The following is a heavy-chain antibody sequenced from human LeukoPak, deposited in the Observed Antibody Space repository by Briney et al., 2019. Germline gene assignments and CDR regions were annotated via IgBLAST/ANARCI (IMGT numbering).Heavy chain of an antibody. Sequence: SVKVSCKSSGGTFSSYAISWVRQAPGQGLEWMGGIIPIFGTANYAQKFQGRVTITTDESTSTAYMELSSLRSEDTAVYYCARGAVGALSGAYPGEYYFDYWGQGTLVTVSS. CDR3: ARGAVGALSGAYPGEYYFDY. CDR1: GGTFSSYA. V-gene: IGHV1-69*05. D-gene: IGHD1-26*01. J-gene: IGHJ4*02. CDR2: IIPIFGTA.